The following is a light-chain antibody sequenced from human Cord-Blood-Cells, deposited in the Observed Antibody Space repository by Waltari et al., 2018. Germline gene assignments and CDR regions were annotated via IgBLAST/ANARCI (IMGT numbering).Light chain of an antibody. Sequence: QSALTQPASVSGSPGQSITISCTGTSSDAGGYNYLSWYQQPPGKAPKLMIYDVSKRPSGVSNRFSGSKSGNTASLTISGLQAEDEADYYCSSYTSSSTWVFGGGTKLTVL. CDR1: SSDAGGYNY. J-gene: IGLJ3*02. CDR3: SSYTSSSTWV. V-gene: IGLV2-14*01. CDR2: DVS.